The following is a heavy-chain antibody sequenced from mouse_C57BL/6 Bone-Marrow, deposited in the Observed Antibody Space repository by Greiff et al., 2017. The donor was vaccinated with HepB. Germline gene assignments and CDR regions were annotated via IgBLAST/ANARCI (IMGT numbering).Heavy chain of an antibody. D-gene: IGHD3-2*02. CDR1: GFTFSDYY. CDR3: ARDQGGTWGFAY. CDR2: INYDGSST. J-gene: IGHJ3*01. V-gene: IGHV5-16*01. Sequence: EVKLVESEGGLVQPGSSMKLSCTASGFTFSDYYMAWVRQVPEKGLEWVANINYDGSSTYYLDSLKSRFIISRDNAKNILYLQMSSLKAEDTATYYCARDQGGTWGFAYWGQGTLVTVSA.